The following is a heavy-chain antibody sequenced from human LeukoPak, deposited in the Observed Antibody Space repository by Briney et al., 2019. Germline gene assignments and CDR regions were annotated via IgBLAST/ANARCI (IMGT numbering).Heavy chain of an antibody. J-gene: IGHJ4*02. V-gene: IGHV5-51*01. CDR1: GYIYTSYW. CDR2: IYPGDSDT. Sequence: GESLKISCNSSGYIYTSYWIGWVRQMPGKGLEWMGIIYPGDSDTRYSPSFQGQVTISADKSISTAYLQWSSLKASDTAMYYCARRTRYCSSTNCYYFDYWGQGTLVTVSS. CDR3: ARRTRYCSSTNCYYFDY. D-gene: IGHD2-2*01.